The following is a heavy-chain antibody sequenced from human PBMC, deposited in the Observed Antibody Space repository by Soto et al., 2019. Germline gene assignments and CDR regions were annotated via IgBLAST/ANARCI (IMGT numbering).Heavy chain of an antibody. D-gene: IGHD3-9*01. Sequence: SETLSLTCTVSGGSISSYYWSWIRQPPGKGLEWIGYIYYSGSTNYNPSLKSRVTISVDTSKNQFSLKLSSVTAADTAVYYCARTRTYDILTGFDYWGQGTLVTVSS. CDR2: IYYSGST. J-gene: IGHJ4*02. CDR3: ARTRTYDILTGFDY. V-gene: IGHV4-59*01. CDR1: GGSISSYY.